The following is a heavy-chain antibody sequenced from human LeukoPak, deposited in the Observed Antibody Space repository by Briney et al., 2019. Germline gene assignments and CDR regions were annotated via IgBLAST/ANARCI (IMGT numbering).Heavy chain of an antibody. J-gene: IGHJ4*02. D-gene: IGHD3-16*01. CDR3: ARDLVRFQTPGMAFGY. CDR1: GFTFSSYG. Sequence: GGSLRLSCAASGFTFSSYGMHWVRQAPGKGLEWVAVIWYDGSNKYYADSVKGRFTISRDNSKNTLYLQVNSLRAEDTAVYYCARDLVRFQTPGMAFGYWGQGTLVTVSS. CDR2: IWYDGSNK. V-gene: IGHV3-33*01.